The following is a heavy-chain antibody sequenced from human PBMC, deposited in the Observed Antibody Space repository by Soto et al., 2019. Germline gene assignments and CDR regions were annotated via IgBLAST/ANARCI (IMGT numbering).Heavy chain of an antibody. Sequence: QVQLVESGGGVVQPGRSLRLSCAASGFIFSSYDMHWVRQAAGKGLEWVAIVSYDGRNEYYADSVKGRFTISRDNSQNTLYQEMNSLRAEDTAVYYCAKDAWDSSCYYSHWGQGSLVTVSS. D-gene: IGHD3-22*01. CDR3: AKDAWDSSCYYSH. CDR2: VSYDGRNE. CDR1: GFIFSSYD. J-gene: IGHJ4*02. V-gene: IGHV3-30*18.